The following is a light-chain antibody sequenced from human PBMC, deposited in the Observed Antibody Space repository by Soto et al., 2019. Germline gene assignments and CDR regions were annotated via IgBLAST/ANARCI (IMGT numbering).Light chain of an antibody. CDR1: SNDVGNGYDS. CDR2: EVV. J-gene: IGLJ1*01. CDR3: SSYTTDISPYV. V-gene: IGLV2-14*01. Sequence: QSALTQPASVSGSPGQSITISCTGTSNDVGNGYDSVSWYQHHPGKAPKPIIYEVVNRPSGVSNRFSGSKSGNTASLTISGLQAEDEADYYCSSYTTDISPYVFGTGTKLTVL.